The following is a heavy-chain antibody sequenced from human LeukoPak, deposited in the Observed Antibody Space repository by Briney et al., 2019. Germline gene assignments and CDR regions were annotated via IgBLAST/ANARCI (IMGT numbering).Heavy chain of an antibody. J-gene: IGHJ4*02. CDR3: EGFEQQLGVGECYFDY. Sequence: LETLSLTCAVYGVSFSGYYWSWLRQPPGKGLEWIGEINHSGSTNYNPSLKSRVTISVDTSKNQFSLKLSSVTAADTAVYAREGFEQQLGVGECYFDYGGQGTLVTVS. CDR1: GVSFSGYY. V-gene: IGHV4-34*01. CDR2: INHSGST. D-gene: IGHD6-13*01.